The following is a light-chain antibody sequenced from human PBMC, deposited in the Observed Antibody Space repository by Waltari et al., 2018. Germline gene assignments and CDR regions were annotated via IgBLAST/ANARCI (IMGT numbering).Light chain of an antibody. Sequence: EIVMTQSPATLSVSPGERASLSCRASQSVSSNLAWYQQKPGQAPRLLIYGASARATGIPARFSCSGCGTEFTLTISSLQSEDFAVYYCQQYNNWPQPFGQGTKLEIK. CDR2: GAS. CDR3: QQYNNWPQP. V-gene: IGKV3-15*01. J-gene: IGKJ2*01. CDR1: QSVSSN.